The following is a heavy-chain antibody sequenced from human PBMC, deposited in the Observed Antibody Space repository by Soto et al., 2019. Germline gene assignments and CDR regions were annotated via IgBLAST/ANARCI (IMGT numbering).Heavy chain of an antibody. CDR3: VRDERGTATPAVDAFDI. V-gene: IGHV4-34*01. Sequence: QVQLQQWGAGLLKPSETLSLTCAVYGGSISSSTNYYWSWIRQPPGKGLEWIGEMSHSGGTHFNPALRSQVTISVDTSKNQISLEMTAVTGASTARCSCVRDERGTATPAVDAFDIWGLGTMVTVSS. CDR2: MSHSGGT. CDR1: GGSISSSTNYY. J-gene: IGHJ3*02. D-gene: IGHD2-21*02.